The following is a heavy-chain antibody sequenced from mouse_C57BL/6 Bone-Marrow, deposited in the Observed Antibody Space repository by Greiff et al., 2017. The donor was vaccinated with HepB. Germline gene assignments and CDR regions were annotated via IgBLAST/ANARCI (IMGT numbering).Heavy chain of an antibody. CDR3: AYYYGSSPAWFAY. CDR2: INPSTGGT. V-gene: IGHV1-42*01. CDR1: GYSFTGYY. Sequence: VQLKESGPELVKPGASVKISCKASGYSFTGYYMNWVKQSPEKSLEWIGEINPSTGGTTYNQKFKAKATLTVDKSSSTAYMQLKSLTSEDSAVYYCAYYYGSSPAWFAYWGQGTLVTVSA. J-gene: IGHJ3*01. D-gene: IGHD1-1*01.